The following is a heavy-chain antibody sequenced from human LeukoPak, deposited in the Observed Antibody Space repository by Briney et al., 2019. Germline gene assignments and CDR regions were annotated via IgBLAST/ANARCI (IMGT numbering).Heavy chain of an antibody. CDR2: ISGSGGNT. CDR3: AKDLRSQQARVGYFDC. Sequence: GGSLRLSRAASEFTFNSYAMNWVRQAPGKGPEWVSGISGSGGNTYYADSVKGRFTISRDNSKNTLYLQMNNLRAEDTAVYYCAKDLRSQQARVGYFDCWGQGTLVTVSS. CDR1: EFTFNSYA. D-gene: IGHD6-13*01. J-gene: IGHJ4*02. V-gene: IGHV3-23*01.